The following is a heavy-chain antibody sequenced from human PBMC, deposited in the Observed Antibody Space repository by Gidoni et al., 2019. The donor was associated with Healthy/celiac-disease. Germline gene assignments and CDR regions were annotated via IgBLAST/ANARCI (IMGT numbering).Heavy chain of an antibody. CDR3: ARESRRCSGGSCDIINPVGKRAGDYYYGMDV. CDR1: GYTFTGCY. J-gene: IGHJ6*02. V-gene: IGHV1-2*04. CDR2: INPNSCGT. Sequence: QVQLVQSGAEVKKPGASVKVSCKASGYTFTGCYMHWVRQAPGHGLEWMGWINPNSCGTNYAQKFQGWVTMTRDTSISTAYMELSRLRSDDTAVYYCARESRRCSGGSCDIINPVGKRAGDYYYGMDVWGQGTTVTVSS. D-gene: IGHD2-15*01.